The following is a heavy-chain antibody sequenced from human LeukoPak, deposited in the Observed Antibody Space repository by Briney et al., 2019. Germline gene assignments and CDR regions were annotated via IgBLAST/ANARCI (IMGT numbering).Heavy chain of an antibody. J-gene: IGHJ4*02. D-gene: IGHD3-10*02. Sequence: SETLSLTCSVSGGSITGSGYYWVWIRQPPGKGLEWIGSIYYSGSTYYNPSLKSRVTISVDTSKNQFSLKLSSVTAADTAVYYCASLFGEFDYWGQGTLVTVSS. V-gene: IGHV4-39*01. CDR3: ASLFGEFDY. CDR1: GGSITGSGYY. CDR2: IYYSGST.